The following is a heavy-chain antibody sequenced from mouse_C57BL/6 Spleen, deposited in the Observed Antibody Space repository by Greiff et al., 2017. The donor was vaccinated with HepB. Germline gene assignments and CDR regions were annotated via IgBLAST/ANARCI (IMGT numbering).Heavy chain of an antibody. Sequence: QVQLQQPGAELVKPGASVKLSCKASGYTFTSYWMQWVKQRPGQGLEWIGRIYPGDGDTNYNGKFKGKATLTADKSSSTAYMQLSSLTSEDSAVYFCAEGNYSAWFAYWGQGTLVTVSA. CDR1: GYTFTSYW. D-gene: IGHD2-1*01. J-gene: IGHJ3*01. CDR3: AEGNYSAWFAY. V-gene: IGHV1-82*01. CDR2: IYPGDGDT.